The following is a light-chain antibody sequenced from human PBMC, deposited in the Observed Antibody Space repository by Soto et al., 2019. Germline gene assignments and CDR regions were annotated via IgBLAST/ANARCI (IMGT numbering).Light chain of an antibody. CDR1: QDISTT. V-gene: IGKV1-13*02. CDR2: GAS. CDR3: QQFNSYPQGLT. Sequence: AIQLTQSPSSLSASVGDRVTITCRASQDISTTLAWYQQKPGRTPKLLIYGASSLESGVPPRFSGSGSGTDFTLTISSLQPEDFATYDCQQFNSYPQGLTFGGGTKVDIK. J-gene: IGKJ4*01.